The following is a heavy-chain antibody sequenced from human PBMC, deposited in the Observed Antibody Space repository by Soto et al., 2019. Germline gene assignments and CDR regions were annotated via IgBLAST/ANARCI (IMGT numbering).Heavy chain of an antibody. CDR3: AREAGYCSGSSCYARWFDP. Sequence: SVKVSCKASAGTFSSYAISWVRQAPGQGLEWMGGIIPIFGTANYAQKFQGRVTITADESTSTAYMELSSLRSEDTAVYYCAREAGYCSGSSCYARWFDPWGQGTLVIVSS. D-gene: IGHD2-15*01. CDR1: AGTFSSYA. CDR2: IIPIFGTA. V-gene: IGHV1-69*13. J-gene: IGHJ5*02.